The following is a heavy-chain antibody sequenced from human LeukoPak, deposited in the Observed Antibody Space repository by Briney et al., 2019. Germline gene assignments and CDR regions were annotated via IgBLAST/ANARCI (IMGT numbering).Heavy chain of an antibody. D-gene: IGHD2-2*01. CDR3: AKDHSIVVVPAATYGNWFDP. J-gene: IGHJ5*02. V-gene: IGHV3-30*02. CDR1: GFTFSSYG. Sequence: TGGSLRLSCAASGFTFSSYGMHWVRQAPGKGLEWVAFIRYDGSNKYYADSVKGRFTISRDNSKNTLYLQMNSLRAEDTAVYYCAKDHSIVVVPAATYGNWFDPWGQGTLVTVS. CDR2: IRYDGSNK.